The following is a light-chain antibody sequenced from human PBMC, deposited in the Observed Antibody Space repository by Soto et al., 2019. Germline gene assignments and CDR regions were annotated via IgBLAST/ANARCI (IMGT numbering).Light chain of an antibody. Sequence: EIMMTQSPATLSVSPGETTTLSCSASQSVSSNLAWYQQKPGQAPRLLIYGASTRATGIPARFSGSGSGTEFTLTISSLQSEDFAVYLCQQYHYWPITFGQGTRLEIK. CDR2: GAS. J-gene: IGKJ5*01. CDR3: QQYHYWPIT. V-gene: IGKV3-15*01. CDR1: QSVSSN.